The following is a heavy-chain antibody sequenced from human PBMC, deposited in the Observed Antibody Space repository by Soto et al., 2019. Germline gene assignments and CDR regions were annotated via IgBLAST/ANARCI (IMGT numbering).Heavy chain of an antibody. CDR1: GGTFYSYA. V-gene: IGHV1-69*01. CDR3: ASLDGYTEDY. CDR2: IIPSLGTA. J-gene: IGHJ4*02. Sequence: QVQLLQSGAEVKKPGSSVKVSCKTSGGTFYSYAVHWVRQAPGQGLEWMGGIIPSLGTADNPQKFQGRLTITADDSTGTAFLEMRRLQSDDTAVYYCASLDGYTEDYWGKGSLVAVSS. D-gene: IGHD5-12*01.